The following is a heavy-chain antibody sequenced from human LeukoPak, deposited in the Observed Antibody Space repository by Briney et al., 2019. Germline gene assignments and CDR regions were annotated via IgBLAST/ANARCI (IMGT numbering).Heavy chain of an antibody. D-gene: IGHD3-3*01. CDR2: ISSSSSYI. CDR1: GFTFSSYG. Sequence: GGSLRLSCAASGFTFSSYGMHWVRQAPGKGLEWVSSISSSSSYIYYADSVKGRFTISRDNAKNSLYLQMNSLRAEDTAVYYCARDMSQSFTIFGVVIPRVYYWGQGTLVTVSS. J-gene: IGHJ4*02. V-gene: IGHV3-21*01. CDR3: ARDMSQSFTIFGVVIPRVYY.